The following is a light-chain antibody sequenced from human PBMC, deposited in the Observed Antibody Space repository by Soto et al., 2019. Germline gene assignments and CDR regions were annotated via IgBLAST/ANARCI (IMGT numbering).Light chain of an antibody. J-gene: IGLJ2*01. V-gene: IGLV2-14*01. CDR1: SSDVGGYNY. CDR2: EVS. CDR3: SSYTSSGVV. Sequence: QSVLTQPASVSGSPGQSFTISCTGTSSDVGGYNYVSWYQQHPGKAPKLMIYEVSNRPSGVSNRFSGSKSGNTASLTISGLQAEDEADYYCSSYTSSGVVFGGGTKLTVL.